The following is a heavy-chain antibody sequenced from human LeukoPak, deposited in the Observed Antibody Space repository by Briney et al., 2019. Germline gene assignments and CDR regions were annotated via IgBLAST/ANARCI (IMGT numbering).Heavy chain of an antibody. Sequence: PGGSLRLSCAASGFTFNNYWMYWVRQVPGKGLVWVSRINADGSSTIYAESVKGRFTISRDNAENTLYLQMNSLRAEDTAVYYCASAVSGTNACDLWGQGTMVAVSS. V-gene: IGHV3-74*01. D-gene: IGHD1-1*01. CDR2: INADGSST. J-gene: IGHJ3*01. CDR1: GFTFNNYW. CDR3: ASAVSGTNACDL.